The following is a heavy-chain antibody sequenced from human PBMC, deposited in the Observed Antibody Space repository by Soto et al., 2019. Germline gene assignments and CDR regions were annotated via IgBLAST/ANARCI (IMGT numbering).Heavy chain of an antibody. CDR1: GFTFTSYA. J-gene: IGHJ6*02. CDR3: AREPRGGSRYSGLCYQYGMDV. D-gene: IGHD2-15*01. V-gene: IGHV3-23*01. Sequence: EVQLLESGGGLVQPGGSLRLSCAASGFTFTSYAMSWVRQAPGKGLEWGSGISSKGFATYYADSVRGRFTISKDDSKSTLYLEVRSLRDDDTAIYYCAREPRGGSRYSGLCYQYGMDVWGQGTTVTVSS. CDR2: ISSKGFAT.